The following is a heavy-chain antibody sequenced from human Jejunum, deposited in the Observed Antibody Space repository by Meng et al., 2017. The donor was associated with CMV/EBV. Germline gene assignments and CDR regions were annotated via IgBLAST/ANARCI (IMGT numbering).Heavy chain of an antibody. CDR3: AKEHTIRGGDL. Sequence: CKASGYTFIGYYIHWVRQAPGQGLEWMGWINPNSGVTNYVQKFQGRVTMTRDTSISTAYMELSSLISDDTAVYYCAKEHTIRGGDLWGQGTLVTVSS. CDR1: GYTFIGYY. D-gene: IGHD3-10*01. V-gene: IGHV1-2*02. J-gene: IGHJ5*02. CDR2: INPNSGVT.